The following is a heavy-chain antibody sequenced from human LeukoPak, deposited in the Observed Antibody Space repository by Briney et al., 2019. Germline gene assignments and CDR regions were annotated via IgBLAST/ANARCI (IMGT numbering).Heavy chain of an antibody. V-gene: IGHV1-8*01. CDR2: MNPNSGNT. J-gene: IGHJ4*02. CDR1: GYTFTSYD. Sequence: GASVKVSCKASGYTFTSYDINWVRQATGQGLEWMGWMNPNSGNTGYAQKFQGRVTMTRNTSISTAYMELSSLRSEDTAVYYCARDSGDIVVVPAGLDYWGQGTLVTVSS. D-gene: IGHD2-2*01. CDR3: ARDSGDIVVVPAGLDY.